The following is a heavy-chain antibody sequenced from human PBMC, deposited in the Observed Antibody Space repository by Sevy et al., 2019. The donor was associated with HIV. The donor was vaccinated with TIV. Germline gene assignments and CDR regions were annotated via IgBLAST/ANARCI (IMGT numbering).Heavy chain of an antibody. Sequence: SETLSLTCTVSGDCISNYYWSWIRQPPGKGLEWIGYFYYSGSTNYNPSLKSRVTISVDTSKNQISLKLSSVTAADTAVYYCARTSAYYYYGVDVWGQGTTVTVSS. CDR2: FYYSGST. V-gene: IGHV4-59*01. J-gene: IGHJ6*02. CDR3: ARTSAYYYYGVDV. D-gene: IGHD2-2*01. CDR1: GDCISNYY.